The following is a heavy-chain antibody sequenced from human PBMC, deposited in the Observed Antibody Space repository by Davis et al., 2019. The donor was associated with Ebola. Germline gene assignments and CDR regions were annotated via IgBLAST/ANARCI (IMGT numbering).Heavy chain of an antibody. CDR2: INHSGIT. D-gene: IGHD2-8*02. CDR3: ARDNTGDDRWFDP. CDR1: DGSFSGHY. J-gene: IGHJ5*02. V-gene: IGHV4-34*09. Sequence: PSETLSLTCAVYDGSFSGHYWSWIRQPPGKGLEWIGEINHSGITNYNPSLKSRVTMSVDTSKNQFSLNLASVTASDTAVYYCARDNTGDDRWFDPWGQGTQVTVS.